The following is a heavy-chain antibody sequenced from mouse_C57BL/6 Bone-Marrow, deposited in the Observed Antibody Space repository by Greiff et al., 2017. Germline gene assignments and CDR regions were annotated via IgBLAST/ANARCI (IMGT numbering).Heavy chain of an antibody. Sequence: VQLQQPGAELVMPGASVKLSCKASGYTFTSYWMHWVKQRPGQGLEWIGEIDPSDSYTNYNQKFKGKSTLTVDKSSSTAYMQLSSLPSEDSAVYYCARSGYYPYYAMDYWGQGTSVTVSS. V-gene: IGHV1-69*01. J-gene: IGHJ4*01. CDR1: GYTFTSYW. CDR2: IDPSDSYT. D-gene: IGHD1-1*01. CDR3: ARSGYYPYYAMDY.